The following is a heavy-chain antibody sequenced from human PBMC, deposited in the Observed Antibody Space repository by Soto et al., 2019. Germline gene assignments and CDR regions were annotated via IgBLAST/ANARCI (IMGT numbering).Heavy chain of an antibody. V-gene: IGHV3-23*01. CDR3: AKDPFITMMVVGVLGGMDV. D-gene: IGHD3-22*01. CDR1: GFTFSSYA. Sequence: EVQLLESGGGLVQPGGSLRLSCAASGFTFSSYAMSWVRQAPGKGLEWVSAISGSGGSTYYADSVKGRFTISRDNSKNTLYMQMTSLRAEDTAVYYCAKDPFITMMVVGVLGGMDVWGQDTTVTVSS. J-gene: IGHJ6*02. CDR2: ISGSGGST.